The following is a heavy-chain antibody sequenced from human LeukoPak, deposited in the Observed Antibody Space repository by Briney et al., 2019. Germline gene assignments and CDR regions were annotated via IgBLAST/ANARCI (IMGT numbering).Heavy chain of an antibody. J-gene: IGHJ6*02. CDR1: GYTFTGYY. Sequence: ASVKVSCKASGYTFTGYYMHWVRQAPGQGLEWMGWINPNSGGTNYAQKFQGRVTMTRDTSISTAYMELSRLRSDDTAVYYCARGGYGYSSSWYGGGYYYGMDVWGQGTTVTVSS. CDR2: INPNSGGT. D-gene: IGHD6-13*01. CDR3: ARGGYGYSSSWYGGGYYYGMDV. V-gene: IGHV1-2*02.